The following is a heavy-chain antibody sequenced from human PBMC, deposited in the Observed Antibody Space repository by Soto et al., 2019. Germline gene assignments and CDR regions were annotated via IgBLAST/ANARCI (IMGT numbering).Heavy chain of an antibody. CDR3: ARDTPPPGIAVAGKPHFDY. V-gene: IGHV1-18*01. Sequence: ASVKVSCKASGYTFTSYGISWVRQAPGQGLEWMGWISAYNGNTNYAQKLQGRVTITTDTSTSTAYMELRSLRSDDTAVYYCARDTPPPGIAVAGKPHFDYWGQGTLVTVSS. CDR1: GYTFTSYG. CDR2: ISAYNGNT. D-gene: IGHD6-19*01. J-gene: IGHJ4*02.